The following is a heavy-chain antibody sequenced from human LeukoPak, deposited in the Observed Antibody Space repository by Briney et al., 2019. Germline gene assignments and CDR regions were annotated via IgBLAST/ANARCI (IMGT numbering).Heavy chain of an antibody. J-gene: IGHJ4*02. V-gene: IGHV3-74*01. CDR1: GFTFSNYW. CDR2: INDDGSAT. D-gene: IGHD4-17*01. Sequence: GGSLRLSCAASGFTFSNYWMHWVRQVPGKGLVWVSRINDDGSATFYADSVKGRFTISRDNAKNTLYLQMNSLRAEDTALYYCAKDLDHDYDDYGLDYWGQGTLVTVSS. CDR3: AKDLDHDYDDYGLDY.